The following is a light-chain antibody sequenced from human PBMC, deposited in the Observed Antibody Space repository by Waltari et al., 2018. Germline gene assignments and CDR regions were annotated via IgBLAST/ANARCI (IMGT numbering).Light chain of an antibody. J-gene: IGKJ1*01. CDR3: QNHERLPAK. Sequence: ELVLTQSPGTLSLSPGERATLSCRASQSVSKHLAWYQQRPGQAPRLLIYAASTRATGIPDRFSGGGSGTDFSLTISRLEPEDFAVYYCQNHERLPAKFGQGTKVEIK. CDR2: AAS. CDR1: QSVSKH. V-gene: IGKV3-20*01.